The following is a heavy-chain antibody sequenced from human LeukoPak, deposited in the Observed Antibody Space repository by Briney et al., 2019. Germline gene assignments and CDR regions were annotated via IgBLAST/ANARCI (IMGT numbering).Heavy chain of an antibody. CDR1: GGSISSTSYY. V-gene: IGHV4-39*07. D-gene: IGHD2-2*01. CDR2: IFYSGRT. Sequence: SETLSLTCTVSGGSISSTSYYWVWIRQPPGKNLEWIGSIFYSGRTYYNPSLKSRVTISVDTSKNHFSLELSSVTAADTAVYYCARGLGYCSSVSCYQYNWFDPWGQGTLVTVSS. CDR3: ARGLGYCSSVSCYQYNWFDP. J-gene: IGHJ5*02.